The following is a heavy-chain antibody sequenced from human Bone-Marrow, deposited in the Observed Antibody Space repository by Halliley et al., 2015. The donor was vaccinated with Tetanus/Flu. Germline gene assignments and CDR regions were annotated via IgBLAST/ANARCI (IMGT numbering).Heavy chain of an antibody. J-gene: IGHJ4*02. D-gene: IGHD2-21*01. Sequence: LRLSCTVSGGSITTSLYYWTWIRQHPGKGLEWVGCISYSGTTYYSPSLKSRLTTSIDTSKNQFSLKLNSVTAADTAVYYCVHSGDYYSTSRWGQGTLVTVSS. CDR2: ISYSGTT. V-gene: IGHV4-31*03. CDR3: VHSGDYYSTSR. CDR1: GGSITTSLYY.